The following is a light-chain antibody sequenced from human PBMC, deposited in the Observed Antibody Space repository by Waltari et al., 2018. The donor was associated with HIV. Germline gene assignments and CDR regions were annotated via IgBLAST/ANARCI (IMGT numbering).Light chain of an antibody. CDR1: SGRVYSNP. CDR2: KDD. CDR3: QSFHGITAV. Sequence: NFMLTQPHSLTASPGKTVTISCTASSGRVYSNPAHWYQHRPGSAPTTVIYKDDQRPSGGPDRFAGSINSSSNAASLTISGLKTEDEADYYCQSFHGITAVFGGGTKLTVL. J-gene: IGLJ3*02. V-gene: IGLV6-57*02.